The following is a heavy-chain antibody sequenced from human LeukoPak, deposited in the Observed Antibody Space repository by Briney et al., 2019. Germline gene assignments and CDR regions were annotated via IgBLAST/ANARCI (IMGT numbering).Heavy chain of an antibody. Sequence: PGGSLRLSCAASGFTFSSYGMHWVRQAPGKGLEGVAFIRYDGSNKYYADSVKGRFTISRDNSKNTLYLQMNSLRAEDTAVYYCATRQYGVFDYWGQGTLVTVSS. V-gene: IGHV3-30*02. J-gene: IGHJ4*02. CDR3: ATRQYGVFDY. CDR2: IRYDGSNK. D-gene: IGHD2-8*01. CDR1: GFTFSSYG.